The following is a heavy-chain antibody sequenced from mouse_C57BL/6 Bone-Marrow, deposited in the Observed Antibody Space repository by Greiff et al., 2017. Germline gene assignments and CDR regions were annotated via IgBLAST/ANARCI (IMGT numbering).Heavy chain of an antibody. Sequence: QVQLQQPGAELVKPGASVKLSCKASGYTFTSYWMHWVKQRPGQGLEWIGMIHPNSGSTNYNEKFKSKATLTVDKSSSTAYIQLSSLTSEDSAVYYGARGYCGSLYFDYWGEGTTLTVSS. CDR2: IHPNSGST. J-gene: IGHJ2*01. CDR1: GYTFTSYW. D-gene: IGHD1-1*01. CDR3: ARGYCGSLYFDY. V-gene: IGHV1-64*01.